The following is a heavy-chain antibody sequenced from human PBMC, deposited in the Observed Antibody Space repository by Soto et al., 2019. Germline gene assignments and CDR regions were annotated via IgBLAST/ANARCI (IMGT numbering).Heavy chain of an antibody. Sequence: GGSLRLSCSASGFTFSSYAMHWVRQAPGKGLEYVSAISSNGGSTYYADSVKGRFTISRDNSKNTLYLQMSSLRAEDTAVYYCVKDGSSSSGTFDYWGQGTLVTVSS. CDR1: GFTFSSYA. CDR3: VKDGSSSSGTFDY. J-gene: IGHJ4*02. D-gene: IGHD6-6*01. V-gene: IGHV3-64D*08. CDR2: ISSNGGST.